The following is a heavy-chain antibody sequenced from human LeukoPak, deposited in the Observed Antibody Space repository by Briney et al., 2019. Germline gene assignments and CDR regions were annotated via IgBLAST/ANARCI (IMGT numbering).Heavy chain of an antibody. CDR3: ARGSCSGGSCSSFYFYYMDV. V-gene: IGHV4-4*07. CDR2: IYTSGTI. D-gene: IGHD2-15*01. Sequence: SETLSLTCTVSGGSISSYYWSWIRQPAGTALEWIGRIYTSGTITYNPSLKSRVTMSVDTSKNQFSLKLSSVTAADTAVYYCARGSCSGGSCSSFYFYYMDVWGKGTTVTVSS. CDR1: GGSISSYY. J-gene: IGHJ6*03.